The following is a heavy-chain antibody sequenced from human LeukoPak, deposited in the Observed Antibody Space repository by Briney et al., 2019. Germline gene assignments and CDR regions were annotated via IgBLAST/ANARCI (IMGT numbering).Heavy chain of an antibody. CDR1: GDSVSRSDSY. Sequence: PSETLSLTCSVSGDSVSRSDSYGDWIRQPGGKGVEWIGTIYYSGRTYYSPYLKSRFTMSVDPSNNQFSLNLTSVTAADTALYYCARRRYYDGSGYLEWGQGTLLSVSS. D-gene: IGHD3-22*01. CDR3: ARRRYYDGSGYLE. CDR2: IYYSGRT. J-gene: IGHJ1*01. V-gene: IGHV4-39*01.